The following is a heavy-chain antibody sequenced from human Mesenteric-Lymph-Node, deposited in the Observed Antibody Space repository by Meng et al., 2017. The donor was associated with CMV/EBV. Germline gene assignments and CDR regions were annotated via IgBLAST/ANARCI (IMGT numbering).Heavy chain of an antibody. V-gene: IGHV3-74*03. D-gene: IGHD3-10*01. CDR2: INPDGSTT. J-gene: IGHJ5*02. CDR3: AIRIRGVMA. Sequence: GESLKISCAASGFTFSSFWMHWVRQIPGKGPVWVSRINPDGSTTTYVDSVKGRFTISRDNAQDTLYLQMNSLRAEDTAVYYCAIRIRGVMAWGQGTLVTVSS. CDR1: GFTFSSFW.